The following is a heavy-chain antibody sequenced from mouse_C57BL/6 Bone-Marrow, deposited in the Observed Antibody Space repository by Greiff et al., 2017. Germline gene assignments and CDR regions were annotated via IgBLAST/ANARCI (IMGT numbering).Heavy chain of an antibody. CDR2: IDPEDGDT. D-gene: IGHD2-1*01. CDR3: TTCYGNYAGFAY. CDR1: GFNIKDYY. J-gene: IGHJ3*01. Sequence: VKLQQSGAELVRPGASVKLSCTASGFNIKDYYMHWVKQRPEQGLEWIGRIDPEDGDTEYAPKFQGKANLTADTSSNTAYLQLSSLTSEDTAVYYCTTCYGNYAGFAYWGQGTLVTVSA. V-gene: IGHV14-1*01.